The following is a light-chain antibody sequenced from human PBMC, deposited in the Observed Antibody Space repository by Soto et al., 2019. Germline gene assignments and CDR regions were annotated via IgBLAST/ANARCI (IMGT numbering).Light chain of an antibody. CDR2: AAS. V-gene: IGKV1-39*01. Sequence: DIQMTQSPSSLSASVGDRVTITCRASQSISSYLNWYQQKPGKAPKLLIYAASSWQSGGPSRFSGSGSGTDFTLTISSLQPEDFATYYCQQSYSTPWTFGQGTKVEIK. CDR3: QQSYSTPWT. CDR1: QSISSY. J-gene: IGKJ1*01.